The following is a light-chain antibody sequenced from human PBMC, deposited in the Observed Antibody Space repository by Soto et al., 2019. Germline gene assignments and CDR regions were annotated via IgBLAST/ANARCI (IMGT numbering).Light chain of an antibody. Sequence: EILLTQSPGTLSLSPGERATLSCWASQSIRNNYLAWYQQKPGQAPRLLIYGASGRVTGIPDRFSGSGSGTDFTLTISRLEPEDFAVYYCQPYGSSPYTFGQGTKLEI. J-gene: IGKJ2*01. CDR1: QSIRNNY. CDR2: GAS. V-gene: IGKV3-20*01. CDR3: QPYGSSPYT.